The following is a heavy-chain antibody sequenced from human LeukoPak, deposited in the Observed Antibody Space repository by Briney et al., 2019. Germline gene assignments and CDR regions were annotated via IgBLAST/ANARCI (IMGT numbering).Heavy chain of an antibody. D-gene: IGHD3-9*01. Sequence: GGSLRLSCAASGFTFSDYYMSWIRQAPGKGLEWVSYISSSGSTIYYADSVKGRFTISRDNSKSTLYLQMNSLRAEDTAVYYCAKDRGSGYSPYYYYGMDVWGQGTTLTVSS. CDR1: GFTFSDYY. J-gene: IGHJ6*02. CDR2: ISSSGSTI. V-gene: IGHV3-11*01. CDR3: AKDRGSGYSPYYYYGMDV.